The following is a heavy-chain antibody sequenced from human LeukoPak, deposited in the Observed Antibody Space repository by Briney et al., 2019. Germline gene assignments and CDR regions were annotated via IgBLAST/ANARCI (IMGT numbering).Heavy chain of an antibody. D-gene: IGHD2-21*01. V-gene: IGHV1-69*13. CDR2: IIPIFGTA. CDR1: GGTLSSYA. Sequence: SVKVSCKASGGTLSSYAISWVRQAPGQGLEWMGGIIPIFGTANYAQKFQGRVTITADESTSTAYMELSSLRSEDTAVYYCARGSEPSYCGGDCPMYYFDYWGQGTLVTVSS. J-gene: IGHJ4*02. CDR3: ARGSEPSYCGGDCPMYYFDY.